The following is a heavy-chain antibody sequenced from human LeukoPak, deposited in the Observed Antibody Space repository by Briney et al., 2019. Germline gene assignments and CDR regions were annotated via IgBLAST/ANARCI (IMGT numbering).Heavy chain of an antibody. Sequence: SETLSLTCAVYGGSFSGYYWSWIRQPPGKGLEWIGEINHSGSTNYNPSLKSRVTISVDTSKNQFSLKLSSVTAADTAVYYCACLTTVVTGASGWFDPWGQGTLVTVSS. J-gene: IGHJ5*02. CDR3: ACLTTVVTGASGWFDP. CDR1: GGSFSGYY. D-gene: IGHD4-23*01. V-gene: IGHV4-34*01. CDR2: INHSGST.